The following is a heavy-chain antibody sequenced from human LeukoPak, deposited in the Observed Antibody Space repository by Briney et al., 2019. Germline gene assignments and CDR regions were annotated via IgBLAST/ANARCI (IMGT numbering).Heavy chain of an antibody. V-gene: IGHV1-69*04. D-gene: IGHD5-24*01. CDR1: GGTFSSYA. Sequence: ASVKVSCKASGGTFSSYAISWVRQAPGQGLEWMGRIIPILGIANYAQKFQGRVTITADKSTSTAYMELSSLRSEDTAVYYCARGLNRDGYNSGYWGQGTLVTVSS. J-gene: IGHJ4*02. CDR2: IIPILGIA. CDR3: ARGLNRDGYNSGY.